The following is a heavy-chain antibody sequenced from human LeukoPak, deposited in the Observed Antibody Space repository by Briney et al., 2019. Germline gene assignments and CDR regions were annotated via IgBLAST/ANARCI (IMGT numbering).Heavy chain of an antibody. CDR1: GFTFSSYA. J-gene: IGHJ4*02. D-gene: IGHD3-10*01. CDR2: ISGSGGST. V-gene: IGHV3-23*01. Sequence: GGSLRLSCAASGFTFSSYAMSWVRQAPGKGLEWVSAISGSGGSTYYADSVKGRFTISRDNSKNTLYLQMNSLRAEDTAVYYCAKALYASGSYYKSPFDYWGQGALVTVSS. CDR3: AKALYASGSYYKSPFDY.